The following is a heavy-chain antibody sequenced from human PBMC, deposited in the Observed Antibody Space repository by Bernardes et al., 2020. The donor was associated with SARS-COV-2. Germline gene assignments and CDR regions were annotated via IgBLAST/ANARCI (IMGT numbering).Heavy chain of an antibody. CDR3: ARIAVAGSRAPYYYYYGMDV. J-gene: IGHJ6*02. V-gene: IGHV2-26*01. Sequence: SGPTLVKPTETLTLTCTVSGFSLSNVRMGVSWIRQPPGKALEWLAHIFSSDEKSYSTSLTSRLTISKDTSNSQVVLTMTNMDPVDTATYYCARIAVAGSRAPYYYYYGMDVWGQGTAVTVSS. CDR2: IFSSDEK. CDR1: GFSLSNVRMG. D-gene: IGHD6-13*01.